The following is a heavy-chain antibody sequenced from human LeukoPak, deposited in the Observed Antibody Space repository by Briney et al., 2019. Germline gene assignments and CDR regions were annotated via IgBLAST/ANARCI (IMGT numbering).Heavy chain of an antibody. Sequence: PSETLSLTCAVSGGSISSGGYPWSWIRQPPGKGLEWIGYIYHSGSTYYNPSLKSRVTISVDRSKNQFSLKLSSVTAADTAVYYCAGAPLWFGELLAAFDIWGQGTMVTVSS. D-gene: IGHD3-10*01. V-gene: IGHV4-30-2*01. CDR2: IYHSGST. CDR3: AGAPLWFGELLAAFDI. J-gene: IGHJ3*02. CDR1: GGSISSGGYP.